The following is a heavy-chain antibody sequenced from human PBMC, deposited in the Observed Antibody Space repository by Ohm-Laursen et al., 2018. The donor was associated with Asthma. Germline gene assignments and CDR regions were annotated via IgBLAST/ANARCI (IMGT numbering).Heavy chain of an antibody. CDR2: TNEDGSEI. J-gene: IGHJ3*02. V-gene: IGHV3-7*01. D-gene: IGHD3-10*01. CDR1: GLTFNKHH. CDR3: ARRMIQGVIIYEAFDI. Sequence: SLRLSCAASGLTFNKHHMTWVRQAPGKGLEWVANTNEDGSEIYYVDSVKGRFTISRDNAKNSLYLQMNSLRAEDTAVYYCARRMIQGVIIYEAFDIWGQGTMVIVSP.